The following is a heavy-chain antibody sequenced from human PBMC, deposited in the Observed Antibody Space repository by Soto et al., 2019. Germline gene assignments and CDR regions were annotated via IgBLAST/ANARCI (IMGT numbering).Heavy chain of an antibody. J-gene: IGHJ4*01. V-gene: IGHV4-59*01. CDR2: IFYIGST. CDR3: GTGRLGIVDY. Sequence: SETLSLTCTVSGGFISSYYWSWIRQPPGKGLEWIGYIFYIGSTDYNPSLKSRVTISVGTSKNHLSLNLSSVTAADTAMYSCGTGRLGIVDYWGHGALVT. CDR1: GGFISSYY.